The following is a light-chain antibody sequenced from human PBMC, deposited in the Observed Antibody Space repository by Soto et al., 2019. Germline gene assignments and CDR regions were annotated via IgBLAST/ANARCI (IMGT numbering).Light chain of an antibody. V-gene: IGKV1-17*01. CDR1: QGIRND. CDR3: LQYNSYPPT. Sequence: DIQMTQSPSSLSASVGDRVTITCRASQGIRNDLAWYQQKPEKAPKRLIYSASSLQGGIPSRFSGSGYGTEFTLTISSLQPEDFATFYCLQYNSYPPTFGGGTKVEIK. J-gene: IGKJ4*01. CDR2: SAS.